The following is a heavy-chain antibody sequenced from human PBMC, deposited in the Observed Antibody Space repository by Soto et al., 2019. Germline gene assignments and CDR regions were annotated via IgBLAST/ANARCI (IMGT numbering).Heavy chain of an antibody. CDR1: VFPLRTYT. CDR2: LSYDGTNK. Sequence: GALRVSGVEPVFPLRTYTMHWVRQGPGKGLEWVAVLSYDGTNKYYADSVKGRFTISRDNSKNTLYLQMSSLRAEDTAVYYCAKSVTTVTPLGYDSWGQGILVTVSS. CDR3: AKSVTTVTPLGYDS. V-gene: IGHV3-30*18. D-gene: IGHD4-17*01. J-gene: IGHJ4*02.